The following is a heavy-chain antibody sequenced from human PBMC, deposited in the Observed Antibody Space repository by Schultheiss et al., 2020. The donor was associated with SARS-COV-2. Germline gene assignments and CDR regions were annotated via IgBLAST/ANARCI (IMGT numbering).Heavy chain of an antibody. J-gene: IGHJ6*02. CDR2: ISSSSSYI. CDR3: ARDQSIVGAIHLGMDV. V-gene: IGHV3-21*01. CDR1: GFTFSSYA. D-gene: IGHD1-26*01. Sequence: GESLKISCAASGFTFSSYAMYWVRQAPGKGLEWVSSISSSSSYIYYADSVKGRFTISRDNSKNTLYLQMNSLRAEDTAVYYCARDQSIVGAIHLGMDVWGQGTTVTVSS.